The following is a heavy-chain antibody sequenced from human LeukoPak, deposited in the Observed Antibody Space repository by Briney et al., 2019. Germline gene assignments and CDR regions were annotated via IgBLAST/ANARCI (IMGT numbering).Heavy chain of an antibody. CDR1: GYSISSGYY. J-gene: IGHJ4*02. V-gene: IGHV4-38-2*02. CDR3: ASPKTRWHYFDY. CDR2: IYHSGST. Sequence: SETLSLTCTVSGYSISSGYYWGWIRQPPGKGLELIGSIYHSGSTDYNPSLKSRVTISVDTSKNQFSLKLSSVTAADTAVYYCASPKTRWHYFDYWGQGTLVTVSS. D-gene: IGHD1-1*01.